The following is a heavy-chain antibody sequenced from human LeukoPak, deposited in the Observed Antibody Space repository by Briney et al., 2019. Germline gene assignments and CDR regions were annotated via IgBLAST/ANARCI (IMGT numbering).Heavy chain of an antibody. V-gene: IGHV4-34*01. CDR1: GGSFSGYY. D-gene: IGHD3-10*01. CDR3: ARDRYGSGSYIHWFDP. Sequence: PSETLSLTCAVYGGSFSGYYWSWIRQPPGKGLEWIGEINHSGSTNYNPSLKSRVTMSVDTSKNQFSLKLSSVTAADTAVYYCARDRYGSGSYIHWFDPWGQGTLVTVSS. J-gene: IGHJ5*02. CDR2: INHSGST.